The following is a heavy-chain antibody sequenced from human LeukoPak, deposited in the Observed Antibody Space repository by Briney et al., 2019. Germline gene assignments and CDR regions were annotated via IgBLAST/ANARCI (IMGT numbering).Heavy chain of an antibody. Sequence: ASVKVSCKASGYTFTSYGISWVRQAPGQGLEWMGWTSAYNGNTNYAQKLQGRVTMTTDTSTSTAYMELRSLRSDDTAVYYCARDGLIYCSSTSCYGVWFDPWGQGTLVTVSS. CDR1: GYTFTSYG. V-gene: IGHV1-18*01. D-gene: IGHD2-2*01. J-gene: IGHJ5*02. CDR2: TSAYNGNT. CDR3: ARDGLIYCSSTSCYGVWFDP.